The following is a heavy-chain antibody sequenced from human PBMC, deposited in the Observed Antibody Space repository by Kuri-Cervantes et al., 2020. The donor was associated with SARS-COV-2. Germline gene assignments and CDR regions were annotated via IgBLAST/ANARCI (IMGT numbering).Heavy chain of an antibody. J-gene: IGHJ6*02. Sequence: SQTLSLTCAISGDSVSSNTAAGNWIRQSPSRGLEWLGRTYYRSKWYTDYAVSVKSRRTTNPDALKNQFSLHLHSVTPEETTVYYCARVHPGPEFYYGMDVWGQGTTVTVSS. CDR3: ARVHPGPEFYYGMDV. D-gene: IGHD3-10*01. V-gene: IGHV6-1*01. CDR1: GDSVSSNTAA. CDR2: TYYRSKWYT.